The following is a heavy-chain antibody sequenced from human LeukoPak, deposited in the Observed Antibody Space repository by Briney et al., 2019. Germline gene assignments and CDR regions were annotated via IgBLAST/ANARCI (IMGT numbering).Heavy chain of an antibody. J-gene: IGHJ6*02. CDR1: GFTFSSYD. Sequence: GGSLRLSCAASGFTFSSYDMHWVRQATGKGLEWVSAIGTAGDTYYPGSVKGRFTISRENAKNSLYLQMNSLRAEDTAVYYCARDPRIVAVAGTNYYYYYGMDVWGQGTTVTVSS. D-gene: IGHD6-19*01. V-gene: IGHV3-13*01. CDR3: ARDPRIVAVAGTNYYYYYGMDV. CDR2: IGTAGDT.